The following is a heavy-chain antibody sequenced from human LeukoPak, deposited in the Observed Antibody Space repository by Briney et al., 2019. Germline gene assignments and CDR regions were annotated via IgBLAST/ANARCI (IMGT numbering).Heavy chain of an antibody. J-gene: IGHJ4*02. Sequence: SETLSLTCTVSGYSISSGYYWGWIRQPPGKGLEWIGSIYHSGSTCYNPSLKSRITISVDTSKNQFSLRLSSVTAADTAVYYCARVGTTVIPFDYWGQGTLVTVSS. CDR3: ARVGTTVIPFDY. V-gene: IGHV4-38-2*02. CDR2: IYHSGST. CDR1: GYSISSGYY. D-gene: IGHD4-17*01.